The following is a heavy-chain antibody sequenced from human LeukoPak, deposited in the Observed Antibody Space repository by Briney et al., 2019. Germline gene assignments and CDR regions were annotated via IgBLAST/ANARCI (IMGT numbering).Heavy chain of an antibody. D-gene: IGHD2/OR15-2a*01. CDR2: ISDIGSI. Sequence: SETLSLTCTVSGGSISSYYWSWIRQSPGKGLEWIAYISDIGSINYNPSLKSRVTISLDTSKNQFSLKLSSVTAADTAVYYCAGHHPRNTVDFWGQGTLVTVSS. V-gene: IGHV4-59*08. J-gene: IGHJ4*02. CDR3: AGHHPRNTVDF. CDR1: GGSISSYY.